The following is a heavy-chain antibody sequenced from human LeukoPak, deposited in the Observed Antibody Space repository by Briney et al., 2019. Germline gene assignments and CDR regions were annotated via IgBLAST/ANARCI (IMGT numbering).Heavy chain of an antibody. CDR1: GYTFTSYG. Sequence: GASVKVSCKASGYTFTSYGISWVRQAPGQGLEWMGWISAYNGNTNYAQKLQGGVTMTTDTSTSTAYMELRSLRSDDTAVYYCARLGGFYDSSGYDNWFDPWGQGTLVTVSS. D-gene: IGHD3-22*01. J-gene: IGHJ5*02. V-gene: IGHV1-18*01. CDR3: ARLGGFYDSSGYDNWFDP. CDR2: ISAYNGNT.